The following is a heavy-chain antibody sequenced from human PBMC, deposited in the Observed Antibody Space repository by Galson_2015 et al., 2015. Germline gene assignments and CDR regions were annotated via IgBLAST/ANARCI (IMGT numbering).Heavy chain of an antibody. CDR3: ARRLGDCSTTSCYWFAFDI. CDR2: IYPGDSDT. V-gene: IGHV5-51*03. CDR1: GYSFPTYW. Sequence: QSGAEVKKPGESLKISCKGSGYSFPTYWIGWVRQMPGKGLEWMGIIYPGDSDTRYSPSFQGQVTISADKSITTAYLQWSSLKASDTAIYYCARRLGDCSTTSCYWFAFDIWCQGTMVTVSS. D-gene: IGHD2-2*01. J-gene: IGHJ3*02.